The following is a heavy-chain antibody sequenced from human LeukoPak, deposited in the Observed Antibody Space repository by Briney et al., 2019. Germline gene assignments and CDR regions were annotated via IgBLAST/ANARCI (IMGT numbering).Heavy chain of an antibody. D-gene: IGHD2-2*01. CDR1: GYTFTNYG. J-gene: IGHJ4*02. Sequence: ASVKVSFKASGYTFTNYGISWVRQAPGQGREWMGWISAYNGNTNYAQKLQGRVTMTTDTSTSTAYMELRSLRSDDTAAYYCARLYTVYCSSTSCPPDYWGQGTLVTVSS. CDR3: ARLYTVYCSSTSCPPDY. CDR2: ISAYNGNT. V-gene: IGHV1-18*01.